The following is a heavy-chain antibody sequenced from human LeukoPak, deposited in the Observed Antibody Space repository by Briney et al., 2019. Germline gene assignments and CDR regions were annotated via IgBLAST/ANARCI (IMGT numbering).Heavy chain of an antibody. CDR1: GFTFNNNA. D-gene: IGHD6-19*01. V-gene: IGHV3-30*18. CDR2: ISYDGSNK. Sequence: GGSLRLSCAASGFTFNNNAMSWVRQAPGKGLEWVADISYDGSNKYYADSVKGRFTISRDNSKNTLYLQMNSLRAEDTAVYYCAKDRVAGNDAFDIWGQGTMVTVSS. CDR3: AKDRVAGNDAFDI. J-gene: IGHJ3*02.